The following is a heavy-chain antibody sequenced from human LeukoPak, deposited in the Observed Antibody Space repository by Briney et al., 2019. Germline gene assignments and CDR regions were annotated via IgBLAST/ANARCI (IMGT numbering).Heavy chain of an antibody. D-gene: IGHD3-22*01. CDR3: ARDGFTMIVVGWYFDL. Sequence: GRSLRLSCAASGFTFSSYGMHWVRQAPGKGLEWVAVIWYDGSNKDYADSVKGRFTISRDSSKNTLYLQMNSLRAEDTAVYYCARDGFTMIVVGWYFDLWGRGTLVTVSS. CDR1: GFTFSSYG. J-gene: IGHJ2*01. CDR2: IWYDGSNK. V-gene: IGHV3-33*01.